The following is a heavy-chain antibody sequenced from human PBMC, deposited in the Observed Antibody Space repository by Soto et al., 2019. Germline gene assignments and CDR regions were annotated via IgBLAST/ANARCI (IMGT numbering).Heavy chain of an antibody. D-gene: IGHD2-8*01. CDR2: IYPGDSDT. J-gene: IGHJ3*02. Sequence: GESLKISCKGSGYSFTSYWIGWVRQMPGKGLEWMGIIYPGDSDTRYSPSFQGQVTISADKSISTAYLQWSSLKASDTAMYYCAVRYCTNGGCTLLWPRDAFDIWGQGIMVTVSS. CDR1: GYSFTSYW. V-gene: IGHV5-51*01. CDR3: AVRYCTNGGCTLLWPRDAFDI.